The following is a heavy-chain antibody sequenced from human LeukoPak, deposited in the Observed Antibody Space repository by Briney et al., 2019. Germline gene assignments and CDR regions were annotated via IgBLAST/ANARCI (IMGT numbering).Heavy chain of an antibody. CDR2: IDYSGST. J-gene: IGHJ4*02. CDR1: GGSISSSSYY. D-gene: IGHD6-19*01. CDR3: ARLRIMRIAVAGTGAFDY. Sequence: SETLSLTCTVSGGSISSSSYYWGWIRQPPGKGLEWLGSIDYSGSTYYNPSLKSRVTISVNTSKNQFSLTLSSVTAADTAVYYCARLRIMRIAVAGTGAFDYWGQGTLVTVSS. V-gene: IGHV4-39*01.